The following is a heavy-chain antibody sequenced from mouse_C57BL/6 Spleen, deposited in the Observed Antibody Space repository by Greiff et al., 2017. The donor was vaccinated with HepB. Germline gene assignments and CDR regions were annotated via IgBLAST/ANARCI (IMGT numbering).Heavy chain of an antibody. CDR1: GFTFSDYG. Sequence: EVKLVESGGGLVQPGGSLKLSCAASGFTFSDYGMAWVRQAPRKGPEWVAFISNLAYSIYYADTVTGRFTISRENAKNTLYLEMSSLRSEDTAMYYCARHPSGDYDPYYWYFDVWGTGTTVTVSS. CDR2: ISNLAYSI. J-gene: IGHJ1*03. D-gene: IGHD2-4*01. V-gene: IGHV5-15*01. CDR3: ARHPSGDYDPYYWYFDV.